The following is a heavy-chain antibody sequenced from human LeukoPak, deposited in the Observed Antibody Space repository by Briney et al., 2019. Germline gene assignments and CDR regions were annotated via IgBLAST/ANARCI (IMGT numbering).Heavy chain of an antibody. CDR2: INPNSGGT. CDR1: GYTFTGYY. Sequence: ASVKVSCKASGYTFTGYYMHWVRQAPGQGLEWMGRINPNSGGTNYAQKFQGRVTMTRDTSISTAYMELSSLRSEDTAVYYCARGAFVRGRGTKTKDDAFDIWGQGTMVTVSS. CDR3: ARGAFVRGRGTKTKDDAFDI. J-gene: IGHJ3*02. D-gene: IGHD3-16*01. V-gene: IGHV1-2*06.